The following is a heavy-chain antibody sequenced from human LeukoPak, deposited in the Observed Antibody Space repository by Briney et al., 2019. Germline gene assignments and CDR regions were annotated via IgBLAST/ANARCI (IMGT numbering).Heavy chain of an antibody. J-gene: IGHJ4*02. CDR2: INPSGGST. CDR1: GYTFTSYY. V-gene: IGHV1-46*01. CDR3: ARERTGNSDSSGHYDY. D-gene: IGHD3-22*01. Sequence: ASVKVSCKASGYTFTSYYMHWVRQAPGQGLEWMGIINPSGGSTSYAQKFQGRVTMTRDTSTSTVYMELSSLRSEDTAVYYCARERTGNSDSSGHYDYWGQGTVVTVSS.